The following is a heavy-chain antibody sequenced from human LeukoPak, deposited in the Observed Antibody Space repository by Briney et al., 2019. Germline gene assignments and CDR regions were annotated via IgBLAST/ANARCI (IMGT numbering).Heavy chain of an antibody. Sequence: SETLSLTCAVYGGSFSGYYWSWIRQPPGKGLEWIGEINLSGSTNYNPSLKTRVTISVDTSKNQFSLKLSSVTAADTAVYYCARAYGDYRYYYYYMDVWGKGTTVTVSS. CDR2: INLSGST. D-gene: IGHD4-17*01. V-gene: IGHV4-34*01. CDR3: ARAYGDYRYYYYYMDV. J-gene: IGHJ6*03. CDR1: GGSFSGYY.